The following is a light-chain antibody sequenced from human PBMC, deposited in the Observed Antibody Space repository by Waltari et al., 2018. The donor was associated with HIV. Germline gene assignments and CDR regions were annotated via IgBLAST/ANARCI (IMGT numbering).Light chain of an antibody. CDR3: SSYSITKNLL. Sequence: QSALTQPASVSGSPGQSITISCTATGVHLGVSDSVSWYQQYPHKAPQLIIYGVTNRPFGVSSRFSGSKSGDTASLTISGLRTEDEAEYYCSSYSITKNLLFGGGTTLTVL. J-gene: IGLJ2*01. V-gene: IGLV2-14*01. CDR2: GVT. CDR1: GVHLGVSDS.